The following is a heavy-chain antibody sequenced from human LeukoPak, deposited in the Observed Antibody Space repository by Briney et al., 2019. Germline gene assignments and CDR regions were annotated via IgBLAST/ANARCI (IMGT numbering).Heavy chain of an antibody. V-gene: IGHV3-30*04. CDR2: ISNDGSNK. J-gene: IGHJ3*02. Sequence: GGSLRLSCAASGFTFSSYAMHWVRQAPGKGLEWVAIISNDGSNKYYADSVQGRFTISRDNSKNMVNLQMNSLRAEDTAVYYCAKDGRQRKTYFYGSGSANAFDIWGQGTMVTVSS. D-gene: IGHD3-10*01. CDR1: GFTFSSYA. CDR3: AKDGRQRKTYFYGSGSANAFDI.